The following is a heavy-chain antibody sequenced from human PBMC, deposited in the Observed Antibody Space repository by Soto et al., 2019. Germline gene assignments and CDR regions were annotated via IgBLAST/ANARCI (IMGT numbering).Heavy chain of an antibody. Sequence: PGGSLRLSSAASGFTFSSYSMNWFRQAPGKGLEWDSSISGSGNYTHYADFLRGRFTISRDNAKTSLYLQMNSLRAEDTAVYYCAREGINNYNEYYFDSWGQGTVVTVSS. J-gene: IGHJ4*02. D-gene: IGHD4-4*01. CDR3: AREGINNYNEYYFDS. V-gene: IGHV3-21*01. CDR2: ISGSGNYT. CDR1: GFTFSSYS.